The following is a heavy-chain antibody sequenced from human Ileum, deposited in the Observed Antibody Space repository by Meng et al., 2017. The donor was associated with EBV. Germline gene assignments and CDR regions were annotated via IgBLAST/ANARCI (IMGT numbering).Heavy chain of an antibody. CDR3: AEGGYYYYSTGYLYEYYFDS. V-gene: IGHV4-4*03. Sequence: GRALATPPSALCMTSPGSGVSLTSVNCWSCARQTRGRGLEWTGQIHLSGSTNTNPSVKSRVTISVDNSKNKFSLKLSSVTAADTAVYYCAEGGYYYYSTGYLYEYYFDSWGQGTLVTVSS. D-gene: IGHD3-22*01. J-gene: IGHJ4*02. CDR2: IHLSGST. CDR1: GVSLTSVNC.